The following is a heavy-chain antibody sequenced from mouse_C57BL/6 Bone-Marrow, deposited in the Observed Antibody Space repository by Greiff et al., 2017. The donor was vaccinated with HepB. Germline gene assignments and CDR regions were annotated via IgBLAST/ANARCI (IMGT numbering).Heavy chain of an antibody. V-gene: IGHV12-3*01. J-gene: IGHJ3*01. D-gene: IGHD1-1*01. CDR2: ITHSGET. CDR1: GFPITSGYY. Sequence: VQLVESGPGLVKPSQSLFLTCSITGFPITSGYYWIWIRQSPGKPLEWMGYITHSGETFYNPSLQSPISITRETSKNQFFLQLNSVTTEDTAMYYCAGVSDYYGSPLFAYWGQGTLVTVSA. CDR3: AGVSDYYGSPLFAY.